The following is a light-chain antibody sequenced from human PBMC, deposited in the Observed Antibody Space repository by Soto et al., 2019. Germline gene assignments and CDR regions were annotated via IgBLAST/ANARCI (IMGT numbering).Light chain of an antibody. CDR3: ATWDIGLSVVL. CDR1: SSNIGNNY. CDR2: DNN. J-gene: IGLJ2*01. Sequence: QSVLTQPPSVSAAPGQKVTISCSGISSNIGNNYVSWYQQLPGTAPKLLIYDNNKRPSGIPDRFSGSKSGTSATLGITGLQTGDEADYYCATWDIGLSVVLFGGGTKLTVL. V-gene: IGLV1-51*01.